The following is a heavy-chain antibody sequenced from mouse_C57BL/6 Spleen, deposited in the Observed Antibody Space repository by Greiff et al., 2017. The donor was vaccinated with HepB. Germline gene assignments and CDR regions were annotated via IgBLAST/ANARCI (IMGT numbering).Heavy chain of an antibody. CDR2: IYPGDGDT. CDR3: ARTGYYAMDY. CDR1: GYAFSSSW. V-gene: IGHV1-82*01. J-gene: IGHJ4*01. Sequence: QVQLKQSGPELVKPGASVKISCKASGYAFSSSWMNWVKQRPGKGLEWIGRIYPGDGDTNYNGKFKGKATLTADKSSSTAYMQLSSLTSEDSAVYFYARTGYYAMDYWGQGTSVTVSS.